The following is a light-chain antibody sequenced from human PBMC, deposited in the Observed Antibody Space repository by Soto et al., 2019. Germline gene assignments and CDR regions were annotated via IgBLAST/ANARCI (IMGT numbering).Light chain of an antibody. CDR2: KAS. J-gene: IGKJ1*01. CDR1: QSIRDW. Sequence: DIQMTQSPSTLSASVGDRVTITCRASQSIRDWLAWYQQKPGKVPKLLIYKASNLESGVPSRFSGSGSGTEFTLTISSLQPDDFATYYCQQYNSYSWTFGQGTKVDIK. V-gene: IGKV1-5*03. CDR3: QQYNSYSWT.